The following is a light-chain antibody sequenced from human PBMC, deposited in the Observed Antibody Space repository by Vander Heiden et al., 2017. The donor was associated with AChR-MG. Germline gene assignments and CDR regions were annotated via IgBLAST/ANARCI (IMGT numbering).Light chain of an antibody. CDR2: AAS. Sequence: DSQMTQSPSSLSASVGDRVTITCRASQSISSYLNWYQQKPGKAPKLLIYAASSLQSGVPSRFSGSGSGTDFTLTISSLQPEDFATYYCQQSYSTPQFGGGTKVEIK. CDR3: QQSYSTPQ. CDR1: QSISSY. V-gene: IGKV1-39*01. J-gene: IGKJ4*02.